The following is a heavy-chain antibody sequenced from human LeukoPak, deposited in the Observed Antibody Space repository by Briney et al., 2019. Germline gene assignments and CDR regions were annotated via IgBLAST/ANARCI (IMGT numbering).Heavy chain of an antibody. CDR3: ARRGEHDYGDYGGTGWFDP. D-gene: IGHD4-17*01. Sequence: SETLSLTCTVSGGSVSSYYWSWIRQPAGKGLEWIGRVYTTGSTNYNPSLKSRVTISVHTSKNQFSLRLSSVTAADTAVYYCARRGEHDYGDYGGTGWFDPWGQGTLVTVSS. V-gene: IGHV4-4*07. CDR2: VYTTGST. CDR1: GGSVSSYY. J-gene: IGHJ5*02.